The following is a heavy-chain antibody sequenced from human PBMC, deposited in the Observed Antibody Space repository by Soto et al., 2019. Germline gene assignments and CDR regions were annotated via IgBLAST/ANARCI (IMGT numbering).Heavy chain of an antibody. D-gene: IGHD2-2*01. V-gene: IGHV1-8*01. CDR2: MNPNSGNT. CDR3: AREVAYQLPDP. J-gene: IGHJ5*02. CDR1: GYTFTSYD. Sequence: QVPLVQSGAEVKKPGGSVRVSCKASGYTFTSYDINWVRQATGQGLEWMGWMNPNSGNTGYAQKFQGRVTTTRNTSISTAYMELYSLRSEDTAVYYCAREVAYQLPDPWGQGTLVTVSS.